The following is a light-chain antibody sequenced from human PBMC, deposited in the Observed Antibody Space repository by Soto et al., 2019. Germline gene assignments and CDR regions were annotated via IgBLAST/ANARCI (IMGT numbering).Light chain of an antibody. J-gene: IGKJ5*01. CDR3: HQYGTSPPGIT. V-gene: IGKV3-20*01. CDR1: QSISSSY. Sequence: EIVLTQSPGTLSLSPGERATLSCRASQSISSSYLAWYQQKPGQAPRLLIYAASSRATGIPDRFSGSGSGTDFTLTISRLEPEDLSMYYCHQYGTSPPGITFGQGTRLEIK. CDR2: AAS.